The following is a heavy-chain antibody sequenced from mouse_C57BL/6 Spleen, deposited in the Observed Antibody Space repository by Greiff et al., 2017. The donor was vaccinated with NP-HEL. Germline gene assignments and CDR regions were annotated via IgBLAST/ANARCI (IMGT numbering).Heavy chain of an antibody. D-gene: IGHD2-4*01. Sequence: VQLQESGGGLVKPGGSLKLSCAASGFTFSDYGMHWVRQAPEKGLEWVAYISSGSSTIYYADTVKGRSTISRDNAKNTLFLQMTSLRSEDTAMYYCVLYYDYDGFAYWGQGTLVTVSA. CDR2: ISSGSSTI. V-gene: IGHV5-17*01. CDR1: GFTFSDYG. J-gene: IGHJ3*01. CDR3: VLYYDYDGFAY.